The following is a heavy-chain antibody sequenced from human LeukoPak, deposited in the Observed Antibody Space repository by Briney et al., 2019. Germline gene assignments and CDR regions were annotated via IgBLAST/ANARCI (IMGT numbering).Heavy chain of an antibody. CDR1: GFTFNDYY. CDR3: ARDIGGSYYNGVDY. Sequence: GGSLRLSCAASGFTFNDYYMSWIRQAPGKGLEWLSYINIGGTNTHYADSEKGRFTISRDNSKNTLDLQMKSLRAEDTAVYYCARDIGGSYYNGVDYWGQGTLVTVSS. V-gene: IGHV3-11*06. CDR2: INIGGTNT. J-gene: IGHJ4*02. D-gene: IGHD3-10*01.